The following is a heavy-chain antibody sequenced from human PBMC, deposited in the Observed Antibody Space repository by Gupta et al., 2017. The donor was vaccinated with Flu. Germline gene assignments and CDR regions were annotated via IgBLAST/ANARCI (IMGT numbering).Heavy chain of an antibody. CDR1: GFTFTTYG. V-gene: IGHV3-33*01. CDR2: IWYDGSHE. D-gene: IGHD2-2*01. CDR3: ARXEXDIVIEXGAATYYYYGMDV. Sequence: QVQLVESGGGVVQPGRSLRLSCAASGFTFTTYGMHWVRQAPGKGLEWVAVIWYDGSHEYYTDSVKGRFTISRDNSKNTLYLQMNSLRAEDTAVYYCARXEXDIVIEXGAATYYYYGMDVWGQGTTVTVSS. J-gene: IGHJ6*02.